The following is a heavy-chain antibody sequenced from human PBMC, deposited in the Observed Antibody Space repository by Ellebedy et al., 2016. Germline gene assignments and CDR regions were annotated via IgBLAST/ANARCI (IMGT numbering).Heavy chain of an antibody. CDR2: MWYNGKNQ. D-gene: IGHD5-12*01. CDR1: GFSLTAYG. Sequence: GESLRISCAVSGFSLTAYGIHWVRQAPGKGLEWVAVMWYNGKNQNYADSVKSRFTVSRDTSKNTVYLQMDSPRAEDTAVYFCARDDDTNSRYSRFHHWGQGTLVTVSS. CDR3: ARDDDTNSRYSRFHH. J-gene: IGHJ1*01. V-gene: IGHV3-33*01.